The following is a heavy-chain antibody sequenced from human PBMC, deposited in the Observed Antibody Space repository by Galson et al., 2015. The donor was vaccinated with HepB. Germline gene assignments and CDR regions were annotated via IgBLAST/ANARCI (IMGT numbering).Heavy chain of an antibody. V-gene: IGHV3-43*01. CDR1: GFTFDDYT. D-gene: IGHD3-10*01. CDR2: ISWDGGST. J-gene: IGHJ2*01. CDR3: AKDSSRGSWYFDL. Sequence: SLRLSCAASGFTFDDYTMHWVRQAPGKGLEWVSLISWDGGSTYYADSVKGRFTISRDNSKNSLYLQMNSLRTEDTALYYCAKDSSRGSWYFDLWGRGTLVTVSS.